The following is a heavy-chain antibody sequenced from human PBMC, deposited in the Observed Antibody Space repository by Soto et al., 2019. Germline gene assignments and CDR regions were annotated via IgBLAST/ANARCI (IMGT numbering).Heavy chain of an antibody. J-gene: IGHJ6*02. Sequence: GASVKVSCKASGYTFTSYGISWVRQAPGQGLEWMGWISAYNGNTNYAQKLQGRVTMTTDTSTSTAYMELRSLRSDDTAVYYCARLQQQLVHYYYSGMDVWGQGTTVTVSS. CDR2: ISAYNGNT. D-gene: IGHD6-13*01. CDR3: ARLQQQLVHYYYSGMDV. V-gene: IGHV1-18*01. CDR1: GYTFTSYG.